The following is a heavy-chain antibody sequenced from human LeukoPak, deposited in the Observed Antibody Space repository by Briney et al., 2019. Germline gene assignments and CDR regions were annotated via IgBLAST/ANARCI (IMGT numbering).Heavy chain of an antibody. Sequence: PGGSLRLSCAASGFTFSSYGMDWVRQAPGKGLEWVAVIWYDGSNEYYADSMKGRFTISRDNSQNTLYLQMNSLRADDTAVYCCARDVGIRLWFRDYYGLDVWGQGTTVTVSS. J-gene: IGHJ6*02. D-gene: IGHD5-18*01. V-gene: IGHV3-33*01. CDR2: IWYDGSNE. CDR1: GFTFSSYG. CDR3: ARDVGIRLWFRDYYGLDV.